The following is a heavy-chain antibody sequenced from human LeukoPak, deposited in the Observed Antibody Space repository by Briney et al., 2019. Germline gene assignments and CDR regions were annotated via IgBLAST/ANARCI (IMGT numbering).Heavy chain of an antibody. CDR3: AKASAMIVVVSKHFDY. Sequence: GGALRLSCGAPEFSVGSNYMTWVRQAPREGLGWGSALSGSGGSTYYADSVKGRFTISRDNSKNTLYLQMNSLRAEDTAVYYCAKASAMIVVVSKHFDYWGQGTLVTVSS. D-gene: IGHD3-22*01. CDR2: LSGSGGST. CDR1: EFSVGSNY. V-gene: IGHV3-23*01. J-gene: IGHJ4*02.